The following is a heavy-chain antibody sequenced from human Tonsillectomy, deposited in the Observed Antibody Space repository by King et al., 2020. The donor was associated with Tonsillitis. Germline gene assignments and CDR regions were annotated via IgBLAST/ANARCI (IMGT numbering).Heavy chain of an antibody. V-gene: IGHV1-2*02. CDR2: IYPNSGGT. D-gene: IGHD6-13*01. J-gene: IGHJ4*02. CDR1: GYTFTGYY. CDR3: ARVGTEGSGGYNYSDY. Sequence: VQLVESGAEVKKPGASVKVSCKASGYTFTGYYMHWVRQAPGQGLEWMGWIYPNSGGTNYAQKFQGRVTMTTDTSISTAYMELSRLRSDDTAMYYCARVGTEGSGGYNYSDYWGQGTLVTVSS.